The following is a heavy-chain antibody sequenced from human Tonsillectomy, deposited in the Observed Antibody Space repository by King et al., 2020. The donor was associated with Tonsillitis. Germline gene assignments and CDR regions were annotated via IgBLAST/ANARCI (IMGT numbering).Heavy chain of an antibody. CDR3: ARDTADCGGDCYPEYFQH. V-gene: IGHV3-11*01. CDR2: ISSSGSTI. D-gene: IGHD2-21*02. Sequence: QLVQSGGGLVKPGGSLRLSCAASGFTFSDYYMSWIRQAPGKGLEWVSYISSSGSTIYYADSVKGRFTISRDNDKNSLYLQMNSLRAEDTAVYYCARDTADCGGDCYPEYFQHWGQGTLVTVSS. J-gene: IGHJ1*01. CDR1: GFTFSDYY.